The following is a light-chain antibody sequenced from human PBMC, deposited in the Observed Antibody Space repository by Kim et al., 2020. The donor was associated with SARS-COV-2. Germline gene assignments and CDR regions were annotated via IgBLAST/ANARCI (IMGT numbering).Light chain of an antibody. Sequence: GQTVRITCHGDSLRNFHASWFQQKPGQAPVLVIYGENNRPSGIPDRFSGSSSGNTASLTITGAQAEDEADYYCNSRDSSGNHLRVFGGGTKLTVL. CDR3: NSRDSSGNHLRV. CDR1: SLRNFH. J-gene: IGLJ2*01. CDR2: GEN. V-gene: IGLV3-19*01.